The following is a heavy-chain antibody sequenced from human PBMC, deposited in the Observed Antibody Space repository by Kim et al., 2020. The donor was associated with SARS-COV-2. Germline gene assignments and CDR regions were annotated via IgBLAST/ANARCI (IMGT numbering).Heavy chain of an antibody. D-gene: IGHD2-15*01. Sequence: LSLTCAASGFTVSSNYMSCVRQAPGKGLEWASVTYSGGSTYYADSVKCRFTISRDNSKNTLYLQMNSLRGEDTAVYYCAGGGDIYCSGGSCYSEVYFDYWGEGALVTVSS. CDR2: TYSGGST. CDR3: AGGGDIYCSGGSCYSEVYFDY. V-gene: IGHV3-53*01. CDR1: GFTVSSNY. J-gene: IGHJ4*02.